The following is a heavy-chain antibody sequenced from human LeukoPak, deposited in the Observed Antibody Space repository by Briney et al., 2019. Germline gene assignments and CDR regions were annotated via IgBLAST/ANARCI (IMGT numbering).Heavy chain of an antibody. Sequence: SETLSLTCAVSGGSFSGHYWNWIRQPPGKGLEWIGEINHSGSTNYNPSLKSRVTISVDKSKNQFSLKLSSVTAADTAVYYCASILSGSYYNEYAFDIWGQGTMVTVSS. CDR1: GGSFSGHY. V-gene: IGHV4-34*01. CDR2: INHSGST. J-gene: IGHJ3*02. D-gene: IGHD3-10*01. CDR3: ASILSGSYYNEYAFDI.